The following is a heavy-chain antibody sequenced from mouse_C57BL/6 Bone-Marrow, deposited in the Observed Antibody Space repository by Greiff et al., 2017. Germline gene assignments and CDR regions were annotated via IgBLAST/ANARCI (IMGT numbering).Heavy chain of an antibody. CDR1: GFTFSDYY. J-gene: IGHJ4*01. CDR3: ARQGITTVVAPMDY. Sequence: DVKLVESGGGLVQPGGSLKLSCAASGFTFSDYYMYWVRQTPEKRLEWVAYISNGGGSTYYPDTVKGRFTISRDNAKNTLYLQMSRLKSEDTAMYYCARQGITTVVAPMDYWGQGTSVTVSS. CDR2: ISNGGGST. D-gene: IGHD1-1*01. V-gene: IGHV5-12*01.